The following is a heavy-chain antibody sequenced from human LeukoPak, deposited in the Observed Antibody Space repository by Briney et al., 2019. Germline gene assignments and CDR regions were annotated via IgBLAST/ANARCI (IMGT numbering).Heavy chain of an antibody. Sequence: GGSLRFSCPASGFTFISYGMHWARQAPGKGLEWVAVISYDGSNKYYADSVKGRFTISRDNSKNTLYLQMNSLRAEDTAVYYCAKGTTHSSSWYAHYWGQGTLVTVSS. CDR3: AKGTTHSSSWYAHY. D-gene: IGHD6-13*01. J-gene: IGHJ4*02. CDR1: GFTFISYG. CDR2: ISYDGSNK. V-gene: IGHV3-30*18.